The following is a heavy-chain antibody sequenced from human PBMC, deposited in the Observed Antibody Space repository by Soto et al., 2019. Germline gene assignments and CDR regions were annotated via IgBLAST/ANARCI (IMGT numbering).Heavy chain of an antibody. V-gene: IGHV3-21*01. CDR3: AREDSIIKPAVSDF. Sequence: GGSLRLSCEVSGFYFNNYGINWVRQAPGKGLEWVSSVSKSDYTYYSDSVKGRFTISRDNAKNSVSLQMNSLRAEDTAVYYCAREDSIIKPAVSDFWGQGTLVTVSS. CDR1: GFYFNNYG. D-gene: IGHD2-2*01. CDR2: VSKSDYT. J-gene: IGHJ4*02.